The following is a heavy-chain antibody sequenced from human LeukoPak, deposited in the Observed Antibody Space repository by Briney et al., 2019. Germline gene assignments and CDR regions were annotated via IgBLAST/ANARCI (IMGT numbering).Heavy chain of an antibody. D-gene: IGHD3-3*01. J-gene: IGHJ4*02. CDR3: ATDRGWRTSGYYLYYFEY. Sequence: PGGSLRLSCAASGFIFSNYWMSWVRQAPGKGLEWVANIKQDGSAKYYLDSVKGRFTISRDNARQSLFLQMNSLRGEDTALYYCATDRGWRTSGYYLYYFEYWGQGTLVTYSS. V-gene: IGHV3-7*01. CDR2: IKQDGSAK. CDR1: GFIFSNYW.